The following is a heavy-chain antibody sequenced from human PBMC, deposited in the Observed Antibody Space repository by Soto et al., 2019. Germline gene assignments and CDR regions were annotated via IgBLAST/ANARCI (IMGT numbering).Heavy chain of an antibody. CDR2: IKPDGSDK. CDR1: GFSFHNYW. J-gene: IGHJ4*02. CDR3: ARENYFDY. Sequence: PGGPLRLYCAASGFSFHNYWMGWVRQTPDKGLEEVANIKPDGSDKYYVDSVKGRFTISRDNAKNSLYLQMNSLRAEDTAVYYCARENYFDYWGPGTLVTVSS. V-gene: IGHV3-7*01.